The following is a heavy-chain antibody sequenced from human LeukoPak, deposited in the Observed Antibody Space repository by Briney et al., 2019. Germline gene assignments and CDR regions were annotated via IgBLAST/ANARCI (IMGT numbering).Heavy chain of an antibody. D-gene: IGHD4-17*01. J-gene: IGHJ4*02. V-gene: IGHV3-66*02. CDR1: GFTVSSNY. CDR3: ARVAPDYGVYVGLDY. CDR2: IYSGGST. Sequence: AGGSLRLSCAASGFTVSSNYMSWVRQAPGKGLEWVSVIYSGGSTYYADSVKGRFTISRDNSKNTLYLQMNSLRAEDTAVYYCARVAPDYGVYVGLDYWGQGTLVTVSS.